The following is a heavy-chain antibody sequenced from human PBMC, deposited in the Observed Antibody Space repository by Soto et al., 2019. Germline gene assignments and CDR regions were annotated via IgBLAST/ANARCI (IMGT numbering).Heavy chain of an antibody. Sequence: PSETLSLTCTVSGGSISSSSYYWGWIRQPPGKGLEWIGSIYYSGSTYYNPSLKSRVTISVDTSKNQFSLRLSSVTAADTAVYYCASASSIIWPIGYYYYGMDFWGQGTMVTVSS. J-gene: IGHJ6*02. CDR3: ASASSIIWPIGYYYYGMDF. CDR1: GGSISSSSYY. CDR2: IYYSGST. D-gene: IGHD3-16*02. V-gene: IGHV4-39*01.